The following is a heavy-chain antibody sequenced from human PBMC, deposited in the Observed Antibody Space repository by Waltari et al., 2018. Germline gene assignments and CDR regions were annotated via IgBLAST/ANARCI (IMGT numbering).Heavy chain of an antibody. J-gene: IGHJ3*02. D-gene: IGHD3-10*01. CDR1: GYTFTDYY. CDR3: ATTPHYYGSGSYYAFDI. V-gene: IGHV1-69-2*01. CDR2: VDPEDGET. Sequence: EVQLVQSGAEVKKPGATVKISCKVSGYTFTDYYMHWVQQAPGKGLEWMGLVDPEDGETIYAEKCQGRVTITADTSTDTAYMELSSLRSEDTAVYYCATTPHYYGSGSYYAFDIWGQGTMVTVSS.